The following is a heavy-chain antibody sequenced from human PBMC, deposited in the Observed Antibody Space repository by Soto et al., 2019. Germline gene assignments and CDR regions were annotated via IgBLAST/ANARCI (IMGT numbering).Heavy chain of an antibody. CDR3: ARDSPAGYSSSWYRKNFDY. Sequence: PGWSLRLSCAASGFTFSSYAMHWVRQAPGKGLEWVAVISYDGSNKYYADSVKGRFTISRDNSKNTLYLQMNSLRAEDTAVYYCARDSPAGYSSSWYRKNFDYWGQGTLVTVSS. V-gene: IGHV3-30-3*01. CDR1: GFTFSSYA. D-gene: IGHD6-13*01. J-gene: IGHJ4*02. CDR2: ISYDGSNK.